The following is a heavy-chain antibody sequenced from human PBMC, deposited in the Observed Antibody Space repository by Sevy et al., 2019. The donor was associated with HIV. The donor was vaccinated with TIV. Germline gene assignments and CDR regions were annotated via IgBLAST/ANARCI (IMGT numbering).Heavy chain of an antibody. CDR1: GFTFSSYG. Sequence: GGSLRLSCAASGFTFSSYGMHWVRQAPGKGLEWVAVISYDGSNKYYADSVKGRFTISRDNSKNTLYLQMNSLRAEDTAVYYCAKGGIGVVVAACDYWGQGTLVTVSS. CDR2: ISYDGSNK. CDR3: AKGGIGVVVAACDY. V-gene: IGHV3-30*18. J-gene: IGHJ4*02. D-gene: IGHD2-15*01.